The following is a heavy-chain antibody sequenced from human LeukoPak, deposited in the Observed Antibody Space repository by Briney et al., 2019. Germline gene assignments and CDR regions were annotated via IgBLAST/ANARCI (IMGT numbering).Heavy chain of an antibody. CDR2: IYHSGST. CDR1: GYSISSGYY. Sequence: PSETLSLTCTVSGYSISSGYYWGWIRQPPGKGLEWIGSIYHSGSTYYNPSLKSRVTISVDTSKNQFSLKLTSVTAADTAVYYCAGTSVTLHFWGQGALVTVSS. D-gene: IGHD4-17*01. CDR3: AGTSVTLHF. V-gene: IGHV4-38-2*02. J-gene: IGHJ4*02.